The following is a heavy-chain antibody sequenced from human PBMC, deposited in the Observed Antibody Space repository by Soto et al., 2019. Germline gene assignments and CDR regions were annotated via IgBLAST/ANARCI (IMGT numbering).Heavy chain of an antibody. V-gene: IGHV1-8*01. CDR2: MNANSANT. J-gene: IGHJ5*02. CDR3: ASGVAAGNDNWFDP. CDR1: GYTFTSYE. D-gene: IGHD1-1*01. Sequence: ASVKVSSKASGYTFTSYEINRVRHATGQGPEYMGWMNANSANTGYAQKFQGRVTMTRNTAISTASMELSSLGSEDTAVYYCASGVAAGNDNWFDPWGQGTLVTVSS.